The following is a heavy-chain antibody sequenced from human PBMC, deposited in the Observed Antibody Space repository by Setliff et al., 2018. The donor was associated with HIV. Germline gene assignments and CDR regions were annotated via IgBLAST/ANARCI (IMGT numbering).Heavy chain of an antibody. Sequence: PGGSLRLSCAASGLTFSSYWMGWIRRPPGKGLEWIGTFYYNGDSRYNPSLKSRVTISVDTSKNQFSLNLTSVTAADTAVYYCATDGSAFDRWGQGTLVTVSS. V-gene: IGHV4-59*01. D-gene: IGHD3-10*01. J-gene: IGHJ4*02. CDR3: ATDGSAFDR. CDR2: FYYNGDS. CDR1: GLTFSSYW.